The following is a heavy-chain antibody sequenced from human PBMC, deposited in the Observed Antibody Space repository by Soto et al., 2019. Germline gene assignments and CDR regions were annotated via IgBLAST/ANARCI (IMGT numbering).Heavy chain of an antibody. CDR1: GYTFTSYG. V-gene: IGHV1-18*01. D-gene: IGHD2-2*01. CDR3: ARERSQSHRGYASTTESDY. CDR2: SSAYNGNT. J-gene: IGHJ4*02. Sequence: APVKASCKASGYTFTSYGISWVRQAPGQVLEWMGWSSAYNGNTNYAKKRQGRGTMTTDTSTSRAYMELRSLRSDDTVVYYCARERSQSHRGYASTTESDYWGQGTLVTVSS.